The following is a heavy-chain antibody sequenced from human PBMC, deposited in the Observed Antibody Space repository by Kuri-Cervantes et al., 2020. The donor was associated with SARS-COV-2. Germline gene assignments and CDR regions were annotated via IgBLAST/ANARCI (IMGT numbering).Heavy chain of an antibody. CDR2: IYSGGST. CDR1: GFTVSSNY. V-gene: IGHV3-66*01. D-gene: IGHD1-26*01. CDR3: ASSGSPYYYYGMDV. Sequence: GESLKISCAASGFTVSSNYMSWVRQAPGKGLEWVSVIYSGGSTYYADSVKGRFTISRDNSKNTLYLQMNSLRAEDTAVYHCASSGSPYYYYGMDVWGQGTTVTVSS. J-gene: IGHJ6*02.